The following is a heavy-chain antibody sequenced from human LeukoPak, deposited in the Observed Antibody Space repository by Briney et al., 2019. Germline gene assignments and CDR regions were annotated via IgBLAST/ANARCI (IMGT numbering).Heavy chain of an antibody. CDR2: IATYNSKT. CDR1: GYTFSSYG. J-gene: IGHJ5*02. V-gene: IGHV1-18*01. D-gene: IGHD6-13*01. CDR3: ARDMVGLAADGNWFDP. Sequence: VSVKVSCKASGYTFSSYGISWVRQAPGQGLEWMGWIATYNSKTKYAEKVQGRVTMTTDTSTTTAYMELRTLRSDDTAVYYCARDMVGLAADGNWFDPWGQGTLVTVSS.